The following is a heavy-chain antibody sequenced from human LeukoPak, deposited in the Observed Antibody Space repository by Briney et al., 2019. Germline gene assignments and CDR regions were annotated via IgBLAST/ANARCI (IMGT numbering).Heavy chain of an antibody. CDR2: IYYNGNT. J-gene: IGHJ3*02. D-gene: IGHD3-22*01. CDR3: VRNFDSYNAFDI. CDR1: GGSISIGGYY. Sequence: SETLSLTCTVSGGSISIGGYYWSWIRQHPGKGLEWIGYIYYNGNTYYNPSLKSRLTISGDTSEKQFSLKLSSVTAADTAVYYCVRNFDSYNAFDIWGQGTMVTVSS. V-gene: IGHV4-31*03.